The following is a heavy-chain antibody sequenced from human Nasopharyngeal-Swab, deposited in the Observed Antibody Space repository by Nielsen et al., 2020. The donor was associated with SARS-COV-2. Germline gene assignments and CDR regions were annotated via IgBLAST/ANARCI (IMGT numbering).Heavy chain of an antibody. Sequence: GSLRLSCTVSGGSISSSSYYWGWIRQPPGKGLEWIGEINHSGSTNYNPSLKSRVTISVDTSKNQFSLKLSSVTAADTAVYYCARGRYYYYGSGSYQYWGQGTLVTVSS. D-gene: IGHD3-10*01. CDR1: GGSISSSSYY. V-gene: IGHV4-39*07. CDR3: ARGRYYYYGSGSYQY. CDR2: INHSGST. J-gene: IGHJ4*02.